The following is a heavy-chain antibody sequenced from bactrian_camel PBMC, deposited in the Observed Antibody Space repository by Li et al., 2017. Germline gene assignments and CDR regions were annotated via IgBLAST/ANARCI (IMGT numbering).Heavy chain of an antibody. V-gene: IGHV3-2*01. D-gene: IGHD1*01. J-gene: IGHJ4*01. CDR2: IFTAGTRE. Sequence: ESGGDLVQPGGSLRLSCATSGFAFSSYYMSWVRQAPGKGLEWVAGIFTAGTREYYADSVKGRFTITRDNAKNSVYLQMNSLTSEDTALYYCATDWPSPGGGDWYFGIGQLGQGTQVTVS. CDR1: GFAFSSYY.